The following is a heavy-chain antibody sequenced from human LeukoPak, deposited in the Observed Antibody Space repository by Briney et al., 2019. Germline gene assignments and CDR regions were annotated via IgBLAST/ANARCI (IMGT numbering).Heavy chain of an antibody. D-gene: IGHD2-15*01. J-gene: IGHJ4*02. CDR2: IIPIFGTA. CDR1: GGTFSSYA. CDR3: ARDLAWCSGGSCPEIN. Sequence: SVKVSCKASGGTFSSYAISWVRQAPGQGLEWMGGIIPIFGTANYAQKFQGRVTITTDESTSTAYMELSSLRSEDTAVYYCARDLAWCSGGSCPEINWGQGTLVTVSS. V-gene: IGHV1-69*05.